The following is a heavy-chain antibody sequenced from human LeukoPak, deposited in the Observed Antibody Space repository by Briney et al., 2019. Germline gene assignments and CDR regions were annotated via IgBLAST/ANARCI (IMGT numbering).Heavy chain of an antibody. J-gene: IGHJ3*02. Sequence: PGGSLRLSCAASGFTFSNYGMSWVRQAPGKGLEWVSGISGSGGSTYYADSVKGRFTISRDNSKNTLYLQMNSLRAEDTAVYYCAKGGVLLWLGELFQGGFDIWGQGTMVTVSS. V-gene: IGHV3-23*01. D-gene: IGHD3-10*01. CDR1: GFTFSNYG. CDR3: AKGGVLLWLGELFQGGFDI. CDR2: ISGSGGST.